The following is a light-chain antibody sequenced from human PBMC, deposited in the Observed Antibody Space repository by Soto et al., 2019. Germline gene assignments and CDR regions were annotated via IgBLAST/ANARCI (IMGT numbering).Light chain of an antibody. Sequence: NFMLTQPHSVSESPGKTVTICCTGSSGSIASNYVQWYQQRPGSAPTTVIYEDNQRPSGVPDRFSGSIDSSSNSASLTISGLKTEDEADYYCQSYDSSIVVFGGGTKLTVL. CDR3: QSYDSSIVV. CDR1: SGSIASNY. CDR2: EDN. J-gene: IGLJ2*01. V-gene: IGLV6-57*02.